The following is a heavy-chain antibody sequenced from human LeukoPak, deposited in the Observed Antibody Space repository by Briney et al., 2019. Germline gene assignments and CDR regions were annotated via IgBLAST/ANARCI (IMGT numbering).Heavy chain of an antibody. CDR3: ARIEWERLGRAFDI. CDR2: IYNTGAT. CDR1: GFTVSGNY. D-gene: IGHD1-26*01. Sequence: GGSLRLSCAASGFTVSGNYMTWVRQAPGKGLEWVSSIYNTGATHYAESVKGRFTISSDNSKNTLFLQMNSLRAEDMAVYYCARIEWERLGRAFDIWGQGTMVTVSS. V-gene: IGHV3-53*01. J-gene: IGHJ3*02.